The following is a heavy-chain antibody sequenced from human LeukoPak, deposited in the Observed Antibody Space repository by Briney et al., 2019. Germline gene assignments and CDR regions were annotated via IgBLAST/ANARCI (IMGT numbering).Heavy chain of an antibody. Sequence: ASVKVSCKASGYTFTGYYMHWVRQAPGQGLEWMGWINPNSGGTNYAQKFQGRVTMTRDTSISTAYMELSRLRSDDTAVYYCARDSSARGRDSFDPWGQGTLVTVSS. V-gene: IGHV1-2*02. CDR2: INPNSGGT. CDR1: GYTFTGYY. D-gene: IGHD6-19*01. J-gene: IGHJ5*02. CDR3: ARDSSARGRDSFDP.